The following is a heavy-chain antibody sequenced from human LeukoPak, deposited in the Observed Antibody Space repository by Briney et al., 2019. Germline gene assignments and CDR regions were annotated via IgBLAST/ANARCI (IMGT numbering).Heavy chain of an antibody. V-gene: IGHV4-59*01. CDR2: IYYSGST. CDR1: GGSISSYY. CDR3: ARADYYDSSGYYPYFDY. Sequence: SETPSLTCTVSGGSISSYYWSWIRQPPGKGLEWIGYIYYSGSTNYNPSLKSRVTISVDTSKNQLSLKPSSVTAADTAVYYCARADYYDSSGYYPYFDYWGQGTLVTVSS. D-gene: IGHD3-22*01. J-gene: IGHJ4*02.